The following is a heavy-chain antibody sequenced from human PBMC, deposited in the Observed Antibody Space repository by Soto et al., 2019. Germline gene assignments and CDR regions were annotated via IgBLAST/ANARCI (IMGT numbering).Heavy chain of an antibody. CDR3: ARTSPRGSGTWFDP. J-gene: IGHJ5*02. D-gene: IGHD3-10*01. CDR2: IYHSGNA. V-gene: IGHV4-30-4*01. CDR1: GGSISSDDYY. Sequence: QVQLQESGPGLVKPSQTLSLTCTVSGGSISSDDYYWSWIRQPPGKGLEWIGYIYHSGNAYYNPSLKSRVTISIDTSKNQLSLKVSSVTAADTAVYYCARTSPRGSGTWFDPWGQGTLVTVSS.